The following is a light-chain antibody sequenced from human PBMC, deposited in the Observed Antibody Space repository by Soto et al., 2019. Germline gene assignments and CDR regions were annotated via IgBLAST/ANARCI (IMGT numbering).Light chain of an antibody. J-gene: IGLJ1*01. CDR1: NNDVGGYNY. Sequence: LKHAASGTGVPLGALRISCTGNNNDVGGYNYVSWYQQHPGEAPKLMIYEVSKRPSGVPDRFSGSKSGNTASLTVSGLQAEDEADYYCSSYAGSNNVFGTGTKVTVL. CDR3: SSYAGSNNV. V-gene: IGLV2-8*01. CDR2: EVS.